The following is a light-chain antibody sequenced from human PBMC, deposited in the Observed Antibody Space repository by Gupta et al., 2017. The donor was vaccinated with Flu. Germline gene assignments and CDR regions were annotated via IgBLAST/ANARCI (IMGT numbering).Light chain of an antibody. CDR1: RFQDQY. CDR3: QSADNSGAYKWV. J-gene: IGLJ3*02. Sequence: SYELTQPPSVSVSPGQTARITCSGNRFQDQYGHWYQQKPGQAPVLMIYKDTERPSGIPERFSGSTSGTTVTLTITGVQAEDEADYYCQSADNSGAYKWVFGGGTKLTVL. CDR2: KDT. V-gene: IGLV3-25*02.